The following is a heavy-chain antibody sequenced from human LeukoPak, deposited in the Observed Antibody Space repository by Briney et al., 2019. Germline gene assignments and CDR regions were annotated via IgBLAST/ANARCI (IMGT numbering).Heavy chain of an antibody. D-gene: IGHD3/OR15-3a*01. V-gene: IGHV4-34*01. J-gene: IGHJ4*02. CDR1: GGSFSGYY. CDR3: ARQTGSGLFILP. CDR2: INHSGST. Sequence: SETLSLTCAVYGGSFSGYYWSWIRQPPGKGLEWIGEINHSGSTNYNLSLKSRVTISIDTSKNRFSLKLSSVTAADTAVYYCARQTGSGLFILPGGQGTLVTVSS.